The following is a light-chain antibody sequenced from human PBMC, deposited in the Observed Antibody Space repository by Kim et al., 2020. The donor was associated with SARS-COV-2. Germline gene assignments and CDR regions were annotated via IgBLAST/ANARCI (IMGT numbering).Light chain of an antibody. Sequence: GQSITISCTGTSSLVGDYNYVSWYQQHPDKAPKLIIYDVSYLPSVVSTRFSGSKSVNPASLTISGLQAADKADYYCTSYTGADTVVFGGGTQLTVL. CDR1: SSLVGDYNY. J-gene: IGLJ2*01. CDR2: DVS. CDR3: TSYTGADTVV. V-gene: IGLV2-14*03.